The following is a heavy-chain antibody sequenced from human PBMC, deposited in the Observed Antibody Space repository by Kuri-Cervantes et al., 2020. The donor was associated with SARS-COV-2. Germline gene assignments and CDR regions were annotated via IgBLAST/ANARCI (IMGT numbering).Heavy chain of an antibody. CDR3: ASSRSITIFGVVINYYHGMDV. V-gene: IGHV1-8*01. CDR2: MNPNSGNT. D-gene: IGHD3-3*01. Sequence: VSVKVSCKASGYTFTSYDINWVRQATGQRLEWMGWMNPNSGNTGYAQKFQGRVTMTRNTSRSTAYMELSSLRSEDTAVYYCASSRSITIFGVVINYYHGMDVWGQGTTVTVSS. J-gene: IGHJ6*02. CDR1: GYTFTSYD.